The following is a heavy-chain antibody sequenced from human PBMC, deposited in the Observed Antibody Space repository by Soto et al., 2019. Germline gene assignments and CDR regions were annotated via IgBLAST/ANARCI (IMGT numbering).Heavy chain of an antibody. Sequence: ESGRGVVQPGGSLRLSYTTSGFTFKMYSMHWLRQAPGTGLEWVAVISRNGDITYYADSVKGRFTISRDNSKNMLFLEMNSLRIDDTAVYYCAREVVTGEWFFDNWGQGIPVTVSS. CDR3: AREVVTGEWFFDN. D-gene: IGHD3-3*01. J-gene: IGHJ4*02. CDR1: GFTFKMYS. CDR2: ISRNGDIT. V-gene: IGHV3-30-3*01.